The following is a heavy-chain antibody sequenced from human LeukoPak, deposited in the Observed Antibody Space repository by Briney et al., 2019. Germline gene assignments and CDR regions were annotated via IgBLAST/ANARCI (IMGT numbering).Heavy chain of an antibody. CDR1: GFTFDDYT. CDR3: AKGVYFDWSLDY. CDR2: ISWDGGST. Sequence: GGSLRLSCAASGFTFDDYTMHWVRQAPGKGLEWVSLISWDGGSTYYADSVKGRFTISRDNSKNSPYLQMNSLRTEDTALYYCAKGVYFDWSLDYWGQGTLVTVSS. V-gene: IGHV3-43*01. J-gene: IGHJ4*02. D-gene: IGHD3-9*01.